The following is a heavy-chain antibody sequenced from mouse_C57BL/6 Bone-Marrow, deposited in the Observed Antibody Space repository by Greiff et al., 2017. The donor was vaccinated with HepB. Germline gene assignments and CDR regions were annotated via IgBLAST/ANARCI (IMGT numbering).Heavy chain of an antibody. CDR3: GRLGRSFSY. CDR2: IYPGDGDT. J-gene: IGHJ3*01. V-gene: IGHV1-82*01. Sequence: VQLQQSGPELVKPGASVKISCKASGYAFSSSWMNWVKQRPGKGLEWIGRIYPGDGDTNYNGKFKGKATLTADKSSSTAYMQLSSQTSEDSAVYFCGRLGRSFSYWGQGTLVTVSA. CDR1: GYAFSSSW.